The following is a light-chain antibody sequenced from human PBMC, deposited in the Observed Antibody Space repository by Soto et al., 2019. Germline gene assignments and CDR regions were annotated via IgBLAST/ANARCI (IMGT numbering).Light chain of an antibody. J-gene: IGKJ2*01. Sequence: EIVLTQSPGTLSLSPGERATLSCRASHSVSSSYLAWYQQNPGQAPRLLIYGASSRATGIPDRFSGSGSGTDFTLTISRLEPEDFAVYYCQQYGSSPPYTFGQGTKLELK. CDR2: GAS. CDR1: HSVSSSY. V-gene: IGKV3-20*01. CDR3: QQYGSSPPYT.